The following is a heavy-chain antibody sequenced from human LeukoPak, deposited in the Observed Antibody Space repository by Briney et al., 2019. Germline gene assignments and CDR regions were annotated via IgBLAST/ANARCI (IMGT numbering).Heavy chain of an antibody. Sequence: ASVKVCCKASGYTFTGYYMHWVRQAPGQGLEWMGWINPNSGGTNYAQKFQGRVTMTRDTSISTAYMELSRLRSDDTAVYYCAREGTMKGYCSSTSCLRYFDYWGQGTLVTVFS. CDR2: INPNSGGT. D-gene: IGHD2-2*01. CDR3: AREGTMKGYCSSTSCLRYFDY. J-gene: IGHJ4*02. CDR1: GYTFTGYY. V-gene: IGHV1-2*02.